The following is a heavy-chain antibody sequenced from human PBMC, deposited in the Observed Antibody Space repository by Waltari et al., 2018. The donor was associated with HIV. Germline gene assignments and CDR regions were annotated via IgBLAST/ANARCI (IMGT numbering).Heavy chain of an antibody. D-gene: IGHD3-22*01. Sequence: QLQLQESGPGLVKPSETLSLTCTVSGGSISSSSYYWGWIRQPPGKGLEWIGSIYYSGSTYYNPSLKSRVTISVDTSKNQFSLKLSSVTAADTAVYYWARRSYYDSSGYYFDYWGQGTLVTVSS. CDR1: GGSISSSSYY. CDR2: IYYSGST. V-gene: IGHV4-39*01. CDR3: ARRSYYDSSGYYFDY. J-gene: IGHJ4*02.